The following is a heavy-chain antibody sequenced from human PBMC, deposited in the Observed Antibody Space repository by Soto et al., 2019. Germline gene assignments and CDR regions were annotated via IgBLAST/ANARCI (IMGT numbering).Heavy chain of an antibody. V-gene: IGHV3-33*01. CDR2: MWYDGTNK. CDR3: ARDATFGTKGGSFDI. CDR1: GFTFRIYS. Sequence: PGGSLRLSCAASGFTFRIYSMHWARQSPGKGLEWVAVMWYDGTNKYYAESVKGRFTISRDNSENTLYLQMNSLRVEDTAVYYCARDATFGTKGGSFDIWGHGTLVTVSS. J-gene: IGHJ3*02. D-gene: IGHD3-16*01.